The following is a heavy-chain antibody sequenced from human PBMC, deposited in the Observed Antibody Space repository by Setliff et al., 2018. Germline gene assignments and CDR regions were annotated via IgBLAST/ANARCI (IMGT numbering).Heavy chain of an antibody. J-gene: IGHJ1*01. CDR2: INHSGST. V-gene: IGHV4-34*01. CDR3: ARTTWDYYGSGSPFQH. Sequence: SETLSLTCAVYGGSFSGYYWSWIRQPPGKGLEWIGEINHSGSTNYNPSLKSRVTISVDTSKNQFSLKLSSVTAADTAVYYCARTTWDYYGSGSPFQHWGQGTLVTVSS. CDR1: GGSFSGYY. D-gene: IGHD3-10*01.